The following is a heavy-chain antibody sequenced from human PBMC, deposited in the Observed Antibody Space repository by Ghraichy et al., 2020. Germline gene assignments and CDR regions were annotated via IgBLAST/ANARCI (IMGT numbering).Heavy chain of an antibody. CDR2: ISGSGGST. V-gene: IGHV3-23*01. D-gene: IGHD3-9*01. CDR1: GFTFSSYA. Sequence: LSLTCAASGFTFSSYAMSWVRQAPGKGLEWVSAISGSGGSTYYADSVKGRFTISRDNSKNTLYLQMNSLRAEDTAVYYCANPLGGDILTGYYIARDAQFDYWGQGTLVTVSS. CDR3: ANPLGGDILTGYYIARDAQFDY. J-gene: IGHJ4*02.